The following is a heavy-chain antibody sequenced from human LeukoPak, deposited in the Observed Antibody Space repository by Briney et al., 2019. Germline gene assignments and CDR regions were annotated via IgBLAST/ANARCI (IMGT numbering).Heavy chain of an antibody. D-gene: IGHD3-22*01. CDR1: GFTFSSYG. V-gene: IGHV3-33*01. J-gene: IGHJ4*02. Sequence: PGGSLRLSCAASGFTFSSYGMHWVRQAPGKGLEWVAVIWYDGSSKYYADSVKGRFTISRDNSKNTLYLQMNSLRAEDTAVYYCARDNSYDSSGYYYVGIDYWGQGTLVTVSS. CDR2: IWYDGSSK. CDR3: ARDNSYDSSGYYYVGIDY.